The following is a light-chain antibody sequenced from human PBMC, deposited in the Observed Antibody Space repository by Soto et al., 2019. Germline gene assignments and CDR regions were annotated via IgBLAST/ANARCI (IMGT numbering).Light chain of an antibody. J-gene: IGLJ3*02. CDR3: CSFTSNTTLDWV. CDR2: EVS. V-gene: IGLV2-14*01. CDR1: SSDVGGYNF. Sequence: QSALTQPASVSGSPGQSITISCTGTSSDVGGYNFVSWYQHHPGKAPKLMIYEVSYRPSGVSDRFSGSKSANTASLTISGLQAEDEAYYFCCSFTSNTTLDWVFGGGTKLTVL.